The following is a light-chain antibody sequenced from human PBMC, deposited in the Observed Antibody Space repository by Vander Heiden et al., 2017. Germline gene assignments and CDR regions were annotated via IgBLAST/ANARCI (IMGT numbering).Light chain of an antibody. V-gene: IGLV3-9*01. Sequence: SYELTQPLSVSVALGQTARIPCGGNNIGSKNVHGYQQKPGQAPGLVIYRDSNRPSGIPERFSGSNSGNTATLTISRAQAGDEADYYCQVWDSSTRVFGTGTKVTVL. CDR3: QVWDSSTRV. CDR2: RDS. CDR1: NIGSKN. J-gene: IGLJ1*01.